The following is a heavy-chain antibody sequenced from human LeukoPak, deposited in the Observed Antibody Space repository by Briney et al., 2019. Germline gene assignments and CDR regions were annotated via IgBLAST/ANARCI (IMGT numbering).Heavy chain of an antibody. CDR2: ISYDGSNK. J-gene: IGHJ4*02. CDR3: AKDLGWSYFDY. Sequence: PGGSLRLSFAASGFTFSSYGMHWVRQAPGKGLEWVAVISYDGSNKYYADSVKGRFTISRDNSKNTLYLQMNSLRAEDTAVYYCAKDLGWSYFDYWGQGTLVTVSS. CDR1: GFTFSSYG. D-gene: IGHD6-19*01. V-gene: IGHV3-30*18.